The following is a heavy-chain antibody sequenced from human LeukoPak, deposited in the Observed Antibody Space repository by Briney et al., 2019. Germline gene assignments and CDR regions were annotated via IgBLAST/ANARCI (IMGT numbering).Heavy chain of an antibody. CDR3: ARKGLLSRNYYYYMDV. J-gene: IGHJ6*03. D-gene: IGHD1-14*01. CDR1: GYTFTSYD. CDR2: MNPNGGNT. V-gene: IGHV1-8*01. Sequence: ASVKVSCKASGYTFTSYDINWVRQATGQGLEWMGWMNPNGGNTGYAQKFQGRVTMTRNTSISTAYMELSSLRSEDTAVYYCARKGLLSRNYYYYMDVWGKGTTVTVSS.